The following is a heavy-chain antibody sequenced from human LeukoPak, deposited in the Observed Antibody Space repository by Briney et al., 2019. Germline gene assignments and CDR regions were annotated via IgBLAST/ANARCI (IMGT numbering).Heavy chain of an antibody. CDR2: IIPILGIA. CDR3: ARRDGYNLTNDY. CDR1: DYTFTNYG. D-gene: IGHD5-24*01. Sequence: ASVKVSCKASDYTFTNYGISWVRQAPGQGLEWMGRIIPILGIANYAQKFQGRVTITADKSTSTAYMELSSLRSEDTAVYYCARRDGYNLTNDYWGQGTLVTVSS. V-gene: IGHV1-69*04. J-gene: IGHJ4*02.